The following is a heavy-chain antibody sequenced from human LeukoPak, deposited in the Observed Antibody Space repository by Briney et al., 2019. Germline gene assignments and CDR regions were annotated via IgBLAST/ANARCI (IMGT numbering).Heavy chain of an antibody. Sequence: ASVKVSCKASGYTFTSYYMHWVRQAPGQGLEWMGIINPSGGSTSYAQKFQGRVTMTRDMSTSTVYMELSSLRSEDTAVYYCARSRYSDYVWGSYRPYYYYYYMDVWGKGTTVTVSS. J-gene: IGHJ6*03. D-gene: IGHD3-16*02. V-gene: IGHV1-46*01. CDR3: ARSRYSDYVWGSYRPYYYYYYMDV. CDR1: GYTFTSYY. CDR2: INPSGGST.